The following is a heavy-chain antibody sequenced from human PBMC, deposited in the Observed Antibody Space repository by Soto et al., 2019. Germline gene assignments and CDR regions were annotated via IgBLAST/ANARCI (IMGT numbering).Heavy chain of an antibody. J-gene: IGHJ6*02. CDR2: MNPNSGNT. CDR1: GYTFTSYD. D-gene: IGHD2-2*03. V-gene: IGHV1-8*01. Sequence: ASVKVSCKASGYTFTSYDINWVRQATGQGLEWMGWMNPNSGNTGYAQKFQGRVNMTRNTSISTAYIELKSLRDEDMAVFYCARDGYCVSSSCSFLPDVWGQGTTVTVSS. CDR3: ARDGYCVSSSCSFLPDV.